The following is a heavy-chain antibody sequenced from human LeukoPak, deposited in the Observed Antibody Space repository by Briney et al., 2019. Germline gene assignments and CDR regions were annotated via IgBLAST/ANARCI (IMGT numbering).Heavy chain of an antibody. J-gene: IGHJ5*02. V-gene: IGHV4-59*01. CDR1: GGSISRYY. CDR2: IYYSGST. D-gene: IGHD2-2*01. Sequence: SETLSLTCTVSGGSISRYYWSWIRQPPGKGLEWIGYIYYSGSTNYNPSLKSRVTISVDTSKNQFSLKLSSVTAADTAVYYCARSFGSTSFQRNWFDPWGQGTLVTVSS. CDR3: ARSFGSTSFQRNWFDP.